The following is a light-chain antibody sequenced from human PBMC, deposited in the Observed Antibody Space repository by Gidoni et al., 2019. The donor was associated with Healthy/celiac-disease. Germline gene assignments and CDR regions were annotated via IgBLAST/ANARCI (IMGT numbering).Light chain of an antibody. J-gene: IGKJ4*01. Sequence: ELVLTQSPATLSLSPGERATLSCRASQSVSSYLAWYQQKPGQAPRRLIYAASNRATGIPARFSGSGSGTDFTLTISRLEPEDFAVYYCQQRSNWPPLTVGGGTKVEIK. CDR2: AAS. V-gene: IGKV3-11*01. CDR1: QSVSSY. CDR3: QQRSNWPPLT.